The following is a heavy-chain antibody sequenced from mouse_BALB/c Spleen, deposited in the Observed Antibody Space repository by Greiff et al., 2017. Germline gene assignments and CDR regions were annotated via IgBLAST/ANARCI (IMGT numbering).Heavy chain of an antibody. J-gene: IGHJ4*01. CDR1: GYTFTDYA. CDR3: AREYGNYGDYAMDY. Sequence: QVQLQQSGPELVRPGVSVKISCKGSGYTFTDYAMHWVKQSHAKSLEWIGVISTYYGNTNYNQKFKGKATMTVDKSSSTADMELARLTYEDSAIYYCAREYGNYGDYAMDYWGQGTSVTVSS. D-gene: IGHD2-10*02. V-gene: IGHV1-67*01. CDR2: ISTYYGNT.